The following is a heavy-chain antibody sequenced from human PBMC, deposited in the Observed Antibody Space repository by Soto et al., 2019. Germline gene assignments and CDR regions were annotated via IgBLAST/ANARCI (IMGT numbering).Heavy chain of an antibody. CDR3: AREGVYDYVWGSYRYNYYYGMDV. CDR1: GYTFTSYG. CDR2: ISAYNGNT. Sequence: GASVKVSCKASGYTFTSYGISWVRQAPGQGLEWMGCISAYNGNTNYAQKLQGRVTMTTDTSTSTAYMELRSLRSDDTAVYYCAREGVYDYVWGSYRYNYYYGMDVWGQGTTVTVSS. V-gene: IGHV1-18*01. J-gene: IGHJ6*02. D-gene: IGHD3-16*02.